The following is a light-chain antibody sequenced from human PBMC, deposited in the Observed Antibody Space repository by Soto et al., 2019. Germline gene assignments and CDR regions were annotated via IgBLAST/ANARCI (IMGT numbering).Light chain of an antibody. CDR1: QSVTSY. J-gene: IGKJ5*01. CDR3: QQRSSWPIT. V-gene: IGKV3-11*01. Sequence: EIVLTQTTATLSLSPGERATLSCRARQSVTSYLAWYQQRPGQAPRLLIYDASRRATGIPARFSGSGSGADFTLTISTLEPEDFAVYYCQQRSSWPITFGQGTRLEIK. CDR2: DAS.